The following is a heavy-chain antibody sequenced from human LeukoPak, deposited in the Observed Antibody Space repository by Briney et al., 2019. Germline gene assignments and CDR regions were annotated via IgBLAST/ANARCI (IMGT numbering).Heavy chain of an antibody. J-gene: IGHJ1*01. CDR3: ATGGYSYGSDAEYFQH. V-gene: IGHV6-1*01. CDR2: TYYRSKWYN. D-gene: IGHD5-18*01. Sequence: SQTLSLTCAISGDSVSSNSAAWTWIRQSPSRGLEWLGRTYYRSKWYNDYAVSVKSRITINPDTSKNQFSLLLNSVTPEDTAVYYCATGGYSYGSDAEYFQHWGQGTLVTVSS. CDR1: GDSVSSNSAA.